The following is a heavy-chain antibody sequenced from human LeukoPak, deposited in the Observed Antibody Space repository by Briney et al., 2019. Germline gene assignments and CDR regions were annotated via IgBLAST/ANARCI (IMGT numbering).Heavy chain of an antibody. CDR1: GYSISSGYY. CDR2: IYHSGST. V-gene: IGHV4-38-2*02. D-gene: IGHD3-22*01. J-gene: IGHJ4*02. CDR3: ARAWPGSSGYPTPAFDY. Sequence: KPSETLSLTCTVSGYSISSGYYWGWIRQPPGKGLEWIGSIYHSGSTYYNPSLKSRVTISVDTSKNQFSLKLSSVTAADTAVYYCARAWPGSSGYPTPAFDYWGQGTLVTVSS.